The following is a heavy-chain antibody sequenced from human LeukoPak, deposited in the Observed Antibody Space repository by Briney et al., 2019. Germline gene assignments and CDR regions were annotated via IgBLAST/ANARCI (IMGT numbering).Heavy chain of an antibody. J-gene: IGHJ4*02. Sequence: GGSLRLSCAASGFTFSSYWMHWVRQAPGKGLVCVSRINSDGSSTSYADSVKGRFTISRDNAKNTLYLQMNSLRAEDTAVYYCAREGVYDYVWGSYRPYYFDYWGQGTLVTVSS. V-gene: IGHV3-74*01. D-gene: IGHD3-16*02. CDR2: INSDGSST. CDR3: AREGVYDYVWGSYRPYYFDY. CDR1: GFTFSSYW.